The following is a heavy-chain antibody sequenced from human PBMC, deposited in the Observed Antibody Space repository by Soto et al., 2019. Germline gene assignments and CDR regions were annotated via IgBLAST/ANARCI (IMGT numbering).Heavy chain of an antibody. V-gene: IGHV1-69*06. CDR2: IIPIFGTA. CDR3: ARGEGSSWETLDYYYYGMDV. Sequence: QVQLVQSGAEVKKPGSSVKVSCKASGGTFSSYAISWVRQAPGQGLEWMGGIIPIFGTANYAQKFQGRVTITADKSTSTAYMELSSLRSEDTAVYYCARGEGSSWETLDYYYYGMDVWGQGTTVTVSS. D-gene: IGHD6-13*01. CDR1: GGTFSSYA. J-gene: IGHJ6*02.